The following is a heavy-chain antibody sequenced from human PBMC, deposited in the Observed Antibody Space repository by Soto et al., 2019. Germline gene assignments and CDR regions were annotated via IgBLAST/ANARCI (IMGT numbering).Heavy chain of an antibody. D-gene: IGHD1-26*01. Sequence: EVQLVESRGGLVKPGGSLRLSCAASGFTFSSYSMNWVRQAPGKGLEWVSSISSSSSYIYYADSVKGRFTISRDNAKNSLYLQMNSLRAEDTAVYYCARDPYSGSSPGAFDIWGQGTMVTVSS. V-gene: IGHV3-21*01. CDR2: ISSSSSYI. J-gene: IGHJ3*02. CDR1: GFTFSSYS. CDR3: ARDPYSGSSPGAFDI.